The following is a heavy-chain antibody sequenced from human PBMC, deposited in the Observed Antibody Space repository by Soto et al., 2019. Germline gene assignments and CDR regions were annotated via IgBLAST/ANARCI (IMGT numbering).Heavy chain of an antibody. CDR3: ARSRDGYSFYFYYGMDG. CDR2: ISSSSSYI. V-gene: IGHV3-21*03. J-gene: IGHJ6*02. Sequence: GGSLRLSCAASGFTFSSYSMNWVRQAPGKGLEWVSSISSSSSYIYYADSVKGRFNISRDNAKNSLYLQMNSLRAEDTAVYYCARSRDGYSFYFYYGMDGWGQGT. CDR1: GFTFSSYS. D-gene: IGHD4-4*01.